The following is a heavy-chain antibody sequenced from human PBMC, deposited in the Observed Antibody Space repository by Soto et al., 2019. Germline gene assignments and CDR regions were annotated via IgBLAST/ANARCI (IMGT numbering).Heavy chain of an antibody. D-gene: IGHD2-8*01. CDR1: GGSFSGYY. V-gene: IGHV4-34*01. J-gene: IGHJ6*02. Sequence: SETLSLTCAVYGGSFSGYYWSWIRQPPGKGLEWIGEINHSGSTNYNPSLKSRVTISVDTSKNQFSLKLSSVTAADTAVYYCASIRGYCTNGVCYDDYYYGIDVWGQGTPVTVSS. CDR2: INHSGST. CDR3: ASIRGYCTNGVCYDDYYYGIDV.